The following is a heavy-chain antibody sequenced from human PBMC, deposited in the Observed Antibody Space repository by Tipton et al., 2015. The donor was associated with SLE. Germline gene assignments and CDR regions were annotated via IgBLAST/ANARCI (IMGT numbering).Heavy chain of an antibody. J-gene: IGHJ5*02. CDR2: VSYSGIT. V-gene: IGHV4-39*07. CDR3: ARVSVAGTYNWFAP. D-gene: IGHD6-19*01. CDR1: GGPIGNTNYY. Sequence: TLSLTCSVSGGPIGNTNYYWGWIRQPPGKGLEWIGRVSYSGITNYTPSLKSRLTISMDTSKNQFSLRLRSVTAADTAVYYCARVSVAGTYNWFAPWGQGTLVTVSS.